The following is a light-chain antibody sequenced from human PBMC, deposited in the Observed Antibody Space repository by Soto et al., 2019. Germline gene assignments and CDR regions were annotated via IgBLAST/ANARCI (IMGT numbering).Light chain of an antibody. CDR1: QSLTNSF. Sequence: MVLAQAPGTLSLSPGERATLSCRASQSLTNSFIAWYQQKPGQAPRLLIYDTSSRATGIPDRFSGSGSGTDFTLTISRLEPEDFAVFFCQQYGTSEIIFGQGTRLE. J-gene: IGKJ5*01. CDR3: QQYGTSEII. V-gene: IGKV3-20*01. CDR2: DTS.